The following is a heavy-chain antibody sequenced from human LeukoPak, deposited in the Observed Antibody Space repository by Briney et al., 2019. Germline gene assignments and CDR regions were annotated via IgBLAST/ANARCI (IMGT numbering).Heavy chain of an antibody. J-gene: IGHJ4*02. V-gene: IGHV3-69-1*01. Sequence: PGGSLRLSCAASGFTFSTYPMNWLRQAPGKGLAGISHIRDSGTTDYADSVKGRFTISRDNAKNSLYLQLSSLRAEDTAVYYCARDHDFAFDNWGQGTLVTVSS. CDR1: GFTFSTYP. D-gene: IGHD2-21*02. CDR2: IRDSGTT. CDR3: ARDHDFAFDN.